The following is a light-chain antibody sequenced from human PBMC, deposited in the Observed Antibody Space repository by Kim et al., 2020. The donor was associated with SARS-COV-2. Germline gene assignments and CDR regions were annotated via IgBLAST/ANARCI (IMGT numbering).Light chain of an antibody. CDR2: GAS. V-gene: IGKV3-20*01. J-gene: IGKJ2*01. CDR3: QQYGSSRGYT. Sequence: EIVLTQSPGTLSLSPGERATLSCRASQSVSSSYLAWYQQKPGQAPRLLIYGASSRATGIPDRFSGSGSGTDFTLTISRLEPEEFAVYYCQQYGSSRGYTFGQGTKLEI. CDR1: QSVSSSY.